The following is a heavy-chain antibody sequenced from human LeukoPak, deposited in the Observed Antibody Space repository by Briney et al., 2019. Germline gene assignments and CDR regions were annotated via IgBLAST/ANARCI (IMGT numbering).Heavy chain of an antibody. CDR2: ISGSGGST. J-gene: IGHJ4*02. D-gene: IGHD5-24*01. CDR3: AKDTVEMATIKFAPFDY. V-gene: IGHV3-23*01. CDR1: GFTFSSYA. Sequence: GGSLRLSCAASGFTFSSYAMSWVRQAPGKGLEWVSAISGSGGSTYYADSVKGRFTISRDNSKNTLYLQMNSLRAEDTAVYYCAKDTVEMATIKFAPFDYWGQGTLVTVSS.